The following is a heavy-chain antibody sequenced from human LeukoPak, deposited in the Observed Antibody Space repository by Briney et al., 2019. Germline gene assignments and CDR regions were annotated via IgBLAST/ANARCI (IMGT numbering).Heavy chain of an antibody. V-gene: IGHV4-59*01. Sequence: SETLSLTCTVSGGSISSYYWSWLRQPPGQGLEGIGYIYYSGSTNYNPSLKSRVTISVDTSKNQFSLKLSSVTAADTAVYYCARGRGWYDGQFDYWGQGTLVTVSS. D-gene: IGHD6-19*01. J-gene: IGHJ4*02. CDR1: GGSISSYY. CDR2: IYYSGST. CDR3: ARGRGWYDGQFDY.